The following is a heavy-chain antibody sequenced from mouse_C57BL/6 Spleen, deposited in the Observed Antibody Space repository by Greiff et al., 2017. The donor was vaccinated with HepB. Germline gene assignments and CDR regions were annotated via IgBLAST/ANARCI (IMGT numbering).Heavy chain of an antibody. CDR1: GYTFTDYN. Sequence: VQLKQSGPELVKPGASVKMSCKASGYTFTDYNMHWVKQSHGKSLEWIGYINPNNGGTSYNQKFKGKATLTVNKSSSTAYMELRSLTSEDSAVYYCASYDGYYFSWFAYWGQGTLVTVSA. CDR3: ASYDGYYFSWFAY. D-gene: IGHD2-3*01. V-gene: IGHV1-22*01. CDR2: INPNNGGT. J-gene: IGHJ3*01.